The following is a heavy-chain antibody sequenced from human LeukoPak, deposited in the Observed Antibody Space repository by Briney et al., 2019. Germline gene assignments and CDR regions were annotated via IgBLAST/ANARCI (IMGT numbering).Heavy chain of an antibody. D-gene: IGHD3-10*01. CDR1: GGSISSSNW. J-gene: IGHJ5*02. V-gene: IGHV4-4*02. CDR2: IYHSGST. CDR3: AREGTYYYDLGSHYSGYNWFDP. Sequence: SGTLSLTCAVSGGSISSSNWWSWVRQPPGKGLEWIGEIYHSGSTNYNPSLKSRVTISVDTSKNQLSLKLSSVTAADTAMYYCAREGTYYYDLGSHYSGYNWFDPWGQGTLVAVSS.